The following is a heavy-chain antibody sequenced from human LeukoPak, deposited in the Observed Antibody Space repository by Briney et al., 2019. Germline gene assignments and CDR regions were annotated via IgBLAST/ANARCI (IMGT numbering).Heavy chain of an antibody. Sequence: GASVNVSCKASGGTFSNYAFSWVRQAPGQGLEWMGGIVPIFRTTNYAEQFQGRVTITTDESTNTAYLDLSSLRSEDTAVYYCAKDDRSATMGFDSWGQGTLVSVSS. CDR1: GGTFSNYA. V-gene: IGHV1-69*05. CDR2: IVPIFRTT. J-gene: IGHJ5*01. D-gene: IGHD1-26*01. CDR3: AKDDRSATMGFDS.